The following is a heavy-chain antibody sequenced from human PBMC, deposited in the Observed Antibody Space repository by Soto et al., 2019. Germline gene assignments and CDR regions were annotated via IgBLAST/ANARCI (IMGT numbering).Heavy chain of an antibody. Sequence: EVQLLESGGGLGQPGGSLRLSCAASGFTFSSYAMSWVRQAPGKGLEWVSSISGSGGTTYYADSVKGRFTISRDNSKNTLYLQKNSLRAEDTAIYYCAKDRFPNSGGDCSLNFAHWGQGTLVTVSS. D-gene: IGHD2-21*01. CDR1: GFTFSSYA. CDR2: ISGSGGTT. V-gene: IGHV3-23*01. J-gene: IGHJ4*02. CDR3: AKDRFPNSGGDCSLNFAH.